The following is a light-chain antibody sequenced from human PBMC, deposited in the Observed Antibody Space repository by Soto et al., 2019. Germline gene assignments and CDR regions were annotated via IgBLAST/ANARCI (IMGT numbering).Light chain of an antibody. CDR1: QYINTR. J-gene: IGKJ3*01. CDR2: QTS. CDR3: LQRQSWPRT. V-gene: IGKV3-11*01. Sequence: EIVLTQSPATLSSFPGDRVTLSCRASQYINTRLAWYQHRPGQAPRLLIYQTSLRAAGIPARFSASGSGTDFTLTISDVQPEDFALYYCLQRQSWPRTFGPGTKVDI.